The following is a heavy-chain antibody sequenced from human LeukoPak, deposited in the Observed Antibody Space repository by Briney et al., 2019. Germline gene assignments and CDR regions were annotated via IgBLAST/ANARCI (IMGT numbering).Heavy chain of an antibody. CDR2: INHSGST. Sequence: SETLSLTCAVYGGSFSGYHWSWIRQPPGKGLELIGEINHSGSTNYNPSLKSRVTISVDTSKNQFSLKLSSVTAADTAVYYCARESRSSSWYVGLNYYYYMDVWGKGTTVTVSS. J-gene: IGHJ6*03. V-gene: IGHV4-34*01. D-gene: IGHD6-13*01. CDR3: ARESRSSSWYVGLNYYYYMDV. CDR1: GGSFSGYH.